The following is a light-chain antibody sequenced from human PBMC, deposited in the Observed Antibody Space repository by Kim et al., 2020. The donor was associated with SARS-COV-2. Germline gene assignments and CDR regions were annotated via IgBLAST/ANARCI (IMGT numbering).Light chain of an antibody. CDR3: CSYAGRSTGI. V-gene: IGLV2-23*02. J-gene: IGLJ1*01. CDR1: SSDVGSYNL. CDR2: EVN. Sequence: QSALTQPASVSGSPGQSITISCTGTSSDVGSYNLVSWYQHHPGKAPKLMIYEVNKRPSGVSNRFSGSKSGNTASLTISGLQAEDEADYYCCSYAGRSTGIFVSVTKVTVL.